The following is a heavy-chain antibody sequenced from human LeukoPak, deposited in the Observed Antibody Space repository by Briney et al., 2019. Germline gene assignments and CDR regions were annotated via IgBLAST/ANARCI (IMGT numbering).Heavy chain of an antibody. J-gene: IGHJ4*02. CDR2: IIPIFGTA. Sequence: SVKLSCKASGGTFSIYAISWVRQAPGQGLEWMGGIIPIFGTANYAQKFQGRVTITAAESTSTAYMELSSLRSEDTAVYYCASGRDGYRRFDYWGQGTLVTVSS. V-gene: IGHV1-69*01. CDR3: ASGRDGYRRFDY. CDR1: GGTFSIYA. D-gene: IGHD5-24*01.